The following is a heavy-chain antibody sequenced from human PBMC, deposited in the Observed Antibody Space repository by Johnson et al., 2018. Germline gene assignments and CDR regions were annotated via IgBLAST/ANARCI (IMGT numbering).Heavy chain of an antibody. Sequence: QVRLRQGGAGLLEHSETLSLPCAVYGGSFSGYYWRWIRQPPGKGLEWIGEINHSGSTNYNPSLKSLVTISVDTSKNQFSLKLGSVTAADTAGYHGARLGTRGGVDCIDVWGQGTTVTVSS. J-gene: IGHJ6*02. D-gene: IGHD1-7*01. CDR2: INHSGST. CDR3: ARLGTRGGVDCIDV. V-gene: IGHV4-34*01. CDR1: GGSFSGYY.